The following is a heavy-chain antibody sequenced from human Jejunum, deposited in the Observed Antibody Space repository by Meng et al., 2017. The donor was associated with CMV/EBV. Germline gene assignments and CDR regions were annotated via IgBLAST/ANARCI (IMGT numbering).Heavy chain of an antibody. J-gene: IGHJ4*02. CDR2: IYYPGAT. CDR1: GCSIRPYY. CDR3: ARTQLWFGASYYSDN. V-gene: IGHV4-59*01. D-gene: IGHD3-10*01. Sequence: SGCSIRPYYLSLIRQPPGKGLEWIGYIYYPGATDYNPSLKGRVNITVDTAKIQVSLKLRSVTAADTAVYFCARTQLWFGASYYSDNWGQGTLVTVSS.